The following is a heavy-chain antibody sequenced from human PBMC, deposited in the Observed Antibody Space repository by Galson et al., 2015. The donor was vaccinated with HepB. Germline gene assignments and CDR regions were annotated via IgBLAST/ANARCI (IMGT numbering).Heavy chain of an antibody. CDR1: GGTFSSYA. J-gene: IGHJ4*02. Sequence: SVKVSCKASGGTFSSYAISWVRQAPGQGLEWMGGIIPIFGTANYAQKFQGRVTITADESTSTAYMELSSLRSEDTAVYYCARAIRGMGIAAAEDYWGQGTLVTVSS. D-gene: IGHD6-13*01. CDR2: IIPIFGTA. V-gene: IGHV1-69*13. CDR3: ARAIRGMGIAAAEDY.